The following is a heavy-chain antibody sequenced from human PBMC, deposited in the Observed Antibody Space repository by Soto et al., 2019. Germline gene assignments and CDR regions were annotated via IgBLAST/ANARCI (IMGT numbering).Heavy chain of an antibody. V-gene: IGHV3-9*01. Sequence: EVQLVESGGGLVQPGRSLRLSCAASGFTFDDYAMHWVRQAPGKGLEWVSGISWNSGSIGYVHSLKGRFTISRDNAKNSLYLQINSLRAEDTAVYYCARDRAYNTFDYWGQGTLVTVSS. CDR1: GFTFDDYA. CDR3: ARDRAYNTFDY. J-gene: IGHJ4*02. CDR2: ISWNSGSI. D-gene: IGHD1-1*01.